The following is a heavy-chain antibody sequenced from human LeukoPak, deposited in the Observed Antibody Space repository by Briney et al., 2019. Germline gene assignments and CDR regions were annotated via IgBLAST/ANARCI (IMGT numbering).Heavy chain of an antibody. CDR2: IYAGNSDA. V-gene: IGHV5-51*01. CDR1: GYPFTTSW. Sequence: WESLKISCQGFGYPFTTSWIGWVRQLPGKGLEWTAIIYAGNSDAKYSPSFQGQVSISTDRSISTAYLHWSSLKASDTAIYYCAIINHPDGRVYWGQGTLVTVSS. J-gene: IGHJ4*02. D-gene: IGHD5-24*01. CDR3: AIINHPDGRVY.